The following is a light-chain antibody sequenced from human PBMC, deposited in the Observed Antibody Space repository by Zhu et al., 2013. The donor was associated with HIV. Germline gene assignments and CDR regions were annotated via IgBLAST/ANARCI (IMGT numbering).Light chain of an antibody. CDR1: QSVSTY. J-gene: IGKJ2*01. Sequence: IVLTQSPATLSVSPGERATLSCRASQSVSTYLAWYQQIPGQAPRLLIYGASSRATGIPNRFSGSGSGTDFTLTISRLEPEDFAVYYCHQYGNSPPTFGQGTKLQIK. V-gene: IGKV3-20*01. CDR2: GAS. CDR3: HQYGNSPPT.